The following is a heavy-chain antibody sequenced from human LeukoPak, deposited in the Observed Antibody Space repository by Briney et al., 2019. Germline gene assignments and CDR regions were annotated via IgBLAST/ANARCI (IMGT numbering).Heavy chain of an antibody. CDR1: GYSISSGYY. Sequence: SETLSLTCAVSGYSISSGYYWGWLRQPPGKGLDWIASMYHSGSTYYNPSLKSRLTISVDTAKNQFSLRLSSVTAADTTVYYCAKQGPTVVTHFDTWGQGTLVSVSS. CDR2: MYHSGST. CDR3: AKQGPTVVTHFDT. J-gene: IGHJ4*02. V-gene: IGHV4-38-2*01. D-gene: IGHD4-23*01.